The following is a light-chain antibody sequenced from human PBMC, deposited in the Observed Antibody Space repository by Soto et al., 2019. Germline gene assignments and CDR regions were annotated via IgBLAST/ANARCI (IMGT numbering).Light chain of an antibody. CDR2: AAS. Sequence: DLQMTQSPSSLSASVGDRVTLTCRAGKGISTYLNWYQQRSGKAPKLLIYAASTLESGVPPRFSGRGSGTDFTLTISNLQPEDSATYYCQQSHKIPSTFGQGTKVEI. CDR3: QQSHKIPST. V-gene: IGKV1-39*01. J-gene: IGKJ1*01. CDR1: KGISTY.